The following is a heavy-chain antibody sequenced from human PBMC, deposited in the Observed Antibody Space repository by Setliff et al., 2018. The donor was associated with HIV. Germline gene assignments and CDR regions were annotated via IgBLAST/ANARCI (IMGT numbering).Heavy chain of an antibody. CDR3: ARDGLYGGKSGMDY. V-gene: IGHV1-3*01. CDR2: INAGNGNT. CDR1: GYTFTSYA. J-gene: IGHJ4*02. Sequence: ASVKVSCKASGYTFTSYAMHWVRQAPGQRLEWMGWINAGNGNTKNSQKFQGRVTITRDTSASTAYMELSSRRSEDTAVYYCARDGLYGGKSGMDYGGQGTLVTVSS. D-gene: IGHD2-15*01.